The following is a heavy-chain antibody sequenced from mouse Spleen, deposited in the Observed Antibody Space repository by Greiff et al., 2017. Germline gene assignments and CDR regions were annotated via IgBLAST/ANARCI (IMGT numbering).Heavy chain of an antibody. V-gene: IGHV5-17*01. CDR3: ARKEGAY. J-gene: IGHJ3*01. Sequence: EVQVVESGGGLVKPGGSLKLSCAASGFTFSDYGMHWVRQAPEKGLEWVAYISSGSSTIYYADTVKGRFTISRDNAKNTLFLQMTSLRSEDTAMYYCARKEGAYWGQGTLVTVSA. CDR2: ISSGSSTI. CDR1: GFTFSDYG.